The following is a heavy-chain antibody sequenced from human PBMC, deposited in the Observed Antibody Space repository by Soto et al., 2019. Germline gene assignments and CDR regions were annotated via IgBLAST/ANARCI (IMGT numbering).Heavy chain of an antibody. J-gene: IGHJ6*02. CDR3: ARHGAYIVGGTGDYYCGMDV. CDR1: GGSISSSSYY. Sequence: SETLSLTCTVSGGSISSSSYYWGWIRQPPGKGLEWIGSIYNSGSTYYNPSLKSRVTISVDTSKNQFSLKLSSVTAADTAVYYCARHGAYIVGGTGDYYCGMDVWGQGTTVTVSS. V-gene: IGHV4-39*01. D-gene: IGHD1-26*01. CDR2: IYNSGST.